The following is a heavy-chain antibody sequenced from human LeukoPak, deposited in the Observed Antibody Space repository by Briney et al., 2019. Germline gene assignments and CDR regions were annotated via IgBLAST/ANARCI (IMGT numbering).Heavy chain of an antibody. J-gene: IGHJ5*02. CDR3: ARTSVYDSSGHFDP. CDR1: GYSFSSHF. V-gene: IGHV5-10-1*01. Sequence: GESLKISCKGSGYSFSSHFIGWVRQMPGKGLEWMGRIDPSDSHTNYSPSFQGHVTISADKSISTAYLQWSSLKASDTAMYYCARTSVYDSSGHFDPWGQGTLVTVSS. CDR2: IDPSDSHT. D-gene: IGHD3-22*01.